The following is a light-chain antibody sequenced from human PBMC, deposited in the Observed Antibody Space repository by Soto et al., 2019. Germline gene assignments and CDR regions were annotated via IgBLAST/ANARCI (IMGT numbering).Light chain of an antibody. CDR3: QQYYSTPQT. J-gene: IGKJ2*01. Sequence: DIVMTQSPDSLAVSLGERATINCKSSQSVLYNSNDKNYLAWYQQKPGQPPKLLIYWASTRESGVPDRFSGSGSGIDFTLTISSLQAEDVAVYYCQQYYSTPQTFGQGTKLEIK. CDR2: WAS. V-gene: IGKV4-1*01. CDR1: QSVLYNSNDKNY.